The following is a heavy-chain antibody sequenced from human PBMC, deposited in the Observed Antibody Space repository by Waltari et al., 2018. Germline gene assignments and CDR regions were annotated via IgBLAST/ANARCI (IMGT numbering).Heavy chain of an antibody. J-gene: IGHJ6*02. Sequence: EVQLVESGGGLVQPGGSLRLSCAASGFTFTNYWMSWVRQAPGKGLEWVAKIKQDGSEKYYVDSVKGRFTISRDYAKNSLDLQMNSLRAEDTAVYYCARDRYYYYFGMDVWGQGTTVTVSS. CDR2: IKQDGSEK. CDR1: GFTFTNYW. V-gene: IGHV3-7*01. CDR3: ARDRYYYYFGMDV.